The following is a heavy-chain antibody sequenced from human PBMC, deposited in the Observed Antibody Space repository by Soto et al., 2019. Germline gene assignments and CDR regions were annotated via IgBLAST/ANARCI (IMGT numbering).Heavy chain of an antibody. V-gene: IGHV4-31*03. CDR1: GGSISSGGYY. CDR2: IYYSGST. Sequence: ASETLSLTCTVSGGSISSGGYYWSWIRQHPGKGLEWIGYIYYSGSTYYNPSLKSRVTISVDTSKNQFSLKLSSVTAEDTAVYYCARVPPWGNSGNFYIQHYDSWGQGTLVTVS. J-gene: IGHJ4*02. D-gene: IGHD3-10*01. CDR3: ARVPPWGNSGNFYIQHYDS.